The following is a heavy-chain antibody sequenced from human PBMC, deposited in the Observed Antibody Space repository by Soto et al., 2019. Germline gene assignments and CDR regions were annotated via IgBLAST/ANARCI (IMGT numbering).Heavy chain of an antibody. D-gene: IGHD3-22*01. Sequence: LFLTCAVSGGSISRGGYSWSWIRQPPGKGLEWIGYIYHSGSTYYNPSLKSRVTISVDRSKNQFSLKLSSVTAADTAVYYCARGGAYYYDSSGYLDPFDYWGQGTLGTVSS. CDR2: IYHSGST. CDR3: ARGGAYYYDSSGYLDPFDY. V-gene: IGHV4-30-2*01. J-gene: IGHJ4*02. CDR1: GGSISRGGYS.